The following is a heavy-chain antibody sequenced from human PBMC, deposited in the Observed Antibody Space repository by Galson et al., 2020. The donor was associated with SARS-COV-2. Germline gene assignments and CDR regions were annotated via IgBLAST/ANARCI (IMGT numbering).Heavy chain of an antibody. V-gene: IGHV4-39*07. CDR2: IYYSWST. J-gene: IGHJ6*02. CDR1: GGSISSSSYY. CDR3: ARDPYCSSTSCYDSTFGYYGMDV. D-gene: IGHD2-2*01. Sequence: ASETLSLTCTVSGGSISSSSYYWGWIRQPPGKGLEWIGSIYYSWSTYYNPSLKSLVTISVDTSKNQFSLKLSSVTAADTAVYYCARDPYCSSTSCYDSTFGYYGMDVWGQGTTVTVSS.